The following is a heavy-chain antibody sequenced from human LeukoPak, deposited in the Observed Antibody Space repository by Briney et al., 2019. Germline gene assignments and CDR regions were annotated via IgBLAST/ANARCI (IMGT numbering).Heavy chain of an antibody. CDR1: GFTFCGYG. CDR2: IWNDGSDK. Sequence: GGSLRLSCAASGFTFCGYGRHGVRQAPGKGREWVAVIWNDGSDKNYADSVEGRITRSRDNSKNTLYLQMISLRAEDTAVYYCARDSSGCLDKWGQGTLVTVSS. CDR3: ARDSSGCLDK. V-gene: IGHV3-33*01. J-gene: IGHJ4*02. D-gene: IGHD6-19*01.